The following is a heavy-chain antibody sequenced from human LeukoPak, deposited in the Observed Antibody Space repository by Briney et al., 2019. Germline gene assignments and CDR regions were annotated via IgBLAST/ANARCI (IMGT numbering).Heavy chain of an antibody. CDR1: GFTFSSYS. CDR3: ARDYYGSGSPVFNAFDI. J-gene: IGHJ3*02. D-gene: IGHD3-10*01. V-gene: IGHV3-21*01. CDR2: ISSSSSYI. Sequence: GGSLRLSCAASGFTFSSYSMNWVRQAPGKGLEWVSSISSSSSYIYYADSVKGRFTISRDNAKNSLYLQMNSLRAEDTAVYYCARDYYGSGSPVFNAFDIWGQGTMVTVSS.